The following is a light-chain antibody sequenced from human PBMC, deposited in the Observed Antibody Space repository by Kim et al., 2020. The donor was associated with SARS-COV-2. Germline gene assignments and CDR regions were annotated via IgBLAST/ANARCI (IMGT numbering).Light chain of an antibody. CDR3: AAWDDSLNGWV. J-gene: IGLJ3*02. CDR1: TSNIGSNT. V-gene: IGLV1-44*01. Sequence: ELTQPPSASGTPGQRVTISCSGSTSNIGSNTVNWYQQLPGTAPKLLIYSNNQRPSGVPDRSSGTKSGTSASLAISGLQSEDEADYYCAAWDDSLNGWVFGGGTQLTVL. CDR2: SNN.